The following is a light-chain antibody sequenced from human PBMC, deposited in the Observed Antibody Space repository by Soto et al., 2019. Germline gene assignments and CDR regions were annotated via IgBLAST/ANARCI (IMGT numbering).Light chain of an antibody. CDR1: SSNIGAGYD. Sequence: QAELAQPPSVSGAPGQRVTISCTWSSSNIGAGYDVHWYQQRPGTGPKLLIFGNINRPSGVPDRFSGSKSGTSASLAITGLQAEDEGDYYCQSYDSTLSDRYVFGTGTKVTVL. CDR2: GNI. J-gene: IGLJ1*01. V-gene: IGLV1-40*01. CDR3: QSYDSTLSDRYV.